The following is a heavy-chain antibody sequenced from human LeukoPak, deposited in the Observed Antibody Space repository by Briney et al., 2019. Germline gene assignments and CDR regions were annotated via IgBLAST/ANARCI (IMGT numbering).Heavy chain of an antibody. V-gene: IGHV3-48*01. Sequence: GGSLRLSCAASGFIFDSYSMNWVRQAPGKGLEWVSYISSGGSMINYADSVRGRFAISGDNANNSLYLQMNSLRADDTAVYYCARATGEFVYYYYGMDVWGQGTTVTVSS. CDR1: GFIFDSYS. J-gene: IGHJ6*02. CDR3: ARATGEFVYYYYGMDV. CDR2: ISSGGSMI. D-gene: IGHD3-10*01.